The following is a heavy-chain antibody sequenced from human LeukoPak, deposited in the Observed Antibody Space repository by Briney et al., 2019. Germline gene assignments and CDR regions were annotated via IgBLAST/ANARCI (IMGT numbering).Heavy chain of an antibody. J-gene: IGHJ3*02. CDR3: ARGSRLTGAFDI. D-gene: IGHD3-9*01. V-gene: IGHV4-34*01. Sequence: SETLSLTCALYGGSFSGYYWSWIRQPPGKGLEWIGEINHSGSTNYNPSLKSRVTISLDTSKNRFSLKLSSVTAADTAVYYCARGSRLTGAFDIWGQGTMVTVSS. CDR1: GGSFSGYY. CDR2: INHSGST.